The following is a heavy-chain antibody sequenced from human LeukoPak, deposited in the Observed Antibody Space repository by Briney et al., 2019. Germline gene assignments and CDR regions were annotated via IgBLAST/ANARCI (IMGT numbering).Heavy chain of an antibody. V-gene: IGHV4-59*01. CDR2: IYYSGST. CDR1: GGSISNYY. CDR3: ARVRKYCSGGSCYYFDY. D-gene: IGHD2-15*01. J-gene: IGHJ4*02. Sequence: SETLSLTCTVSGGSISNYYWSCIRQPPGKGLGWIGYIYYSGSTNHNPSLKSRVTISVDTSKNQVSLKLSSVTAADTAVYYCARVRKYCSGGSCYYFDYWGQGVLVTVSS.